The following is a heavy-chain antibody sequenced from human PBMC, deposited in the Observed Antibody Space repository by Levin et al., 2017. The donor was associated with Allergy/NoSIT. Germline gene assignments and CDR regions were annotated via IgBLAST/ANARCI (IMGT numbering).Heavy chain of an antibody. CDR3: ARDPTSYSDGSSYDY. CDR1: GGSVSSGDYY. D-gene: IGHD3-22*01. V-gene: IGHV4-61*08. CDR2: IYYTGST. J-gene: IGHJ4*02. Sequence: SETLSLTCTVSGGSVSSGDYYWTWIRQPPGKGLDWVGNIYYTGSTKYNPSLKSRVTMSIDTSKNQFSLRLSSVTAADTAVYYCARDPTSYSDGSSYDYWGQGTLVTVSS.